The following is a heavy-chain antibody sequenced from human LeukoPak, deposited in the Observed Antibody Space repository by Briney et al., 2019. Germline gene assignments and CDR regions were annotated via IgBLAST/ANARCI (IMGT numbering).Heavy chain of an antibody. D-gene: IGHD3-22*01. CDR2: ISSSGSTI. J-gene: IGHJ4*02. CDR3: ARVEYYYDSSGYWVFDY. CDR1: GFTFSSYE. Sequence: AGSLRLSCAASGFTFSSYEMNWVRPAPGKGLEWVASISSSGSTIYYAGSVKGRSTISRDNAKNSLYLQRNSLRAEDTAVYYCARVEYYYDSSGYWVFDYWGQGTLVTVSS. V-gene: IGHV3-48*03.